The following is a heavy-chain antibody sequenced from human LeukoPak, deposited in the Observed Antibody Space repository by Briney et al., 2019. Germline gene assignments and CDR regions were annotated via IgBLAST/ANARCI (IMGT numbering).Heavy chain of an antibody. D-gene: IGHD4-23*01. CDR1: GFTFSSYG. CDR3: AKDHRTYGRNPDGAFDI. J-gene: IGHJ3*02. CDR2: ISYDGSNK. V-gene: IGHV3-30*18. Sequence: SGGSLRLSCAASGFTFSSYGMHWVRQAPGKGLEWVAVISYDGSNKYYADSVKGRFTISRDNSKNTLYLQMNSLRAEDTAVYYCAKDHRTYGRNPDGAFDIWGQGTMVTVSS.